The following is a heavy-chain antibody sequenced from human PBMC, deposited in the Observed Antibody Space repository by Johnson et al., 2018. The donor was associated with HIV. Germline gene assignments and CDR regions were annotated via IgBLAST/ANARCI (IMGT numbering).Heavy chain of an antibody. CDR3: AKDSGLRACDV. J-gene: IGHJ3*01. V-gene: IGHV3-66*01. D-gene: IGHD3-10*01. CDR2: IYSGGST. Sequence: VQLVESGGGLVQPGGSLRLSCAASGFTVSSNYMSWVRQAPGKGLEWVSVIYSGGSTYYADSVKGRFTISRDNAKNSLYLQMKSLRAEDTALYYCAKDSGLRACDVWGQGTLVTVSS. CDR1: GFTVSSNY.